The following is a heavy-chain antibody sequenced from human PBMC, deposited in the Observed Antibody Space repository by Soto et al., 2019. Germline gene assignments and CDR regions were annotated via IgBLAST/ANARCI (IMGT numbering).Heavy chain of an antibody. Sequence: QVQLMESGGGVVQPGRSLRLSCAASGFIFSSYAMHWVRQSPGKGLDWVAVISYDGTNKYYADSVKGRFTISRDNSKNTLYLQMNTLRIEDTAVYHCAKWSGSGSFYNTHFASWGQGTLVSVSS. D-gene: IGHD3-10*01. CDR1: GFIFSSYA. V-gene: IGHV3-30*18. CDR3: AKWSGSGSFYNTHFAS. J-gene: IGHJ4*02. CDR2: ISYDGTNK.